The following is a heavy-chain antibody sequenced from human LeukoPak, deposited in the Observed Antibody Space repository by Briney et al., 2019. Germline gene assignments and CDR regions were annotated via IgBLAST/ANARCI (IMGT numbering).Heavy chain of an antibody. J-gene: IGHJ6*02. CDR1: GFTFSRYW. CDR3: ARVILGVAQYSGLDV. D-gene: IGHD2/OR15-2a*01. V-gene: IGHV3-7*01. Sequence: GGSLRLSCAASGFTFSRYWLTWVRQAPGKGLEWVANMNEVGSAKFYVDSVKGRFTISRDNARNSVFLQMNSLRAEDTAVYYCARVILGVAQYSGLDVWGQGTTVTVSS. CDR2: MNEVGSAK.